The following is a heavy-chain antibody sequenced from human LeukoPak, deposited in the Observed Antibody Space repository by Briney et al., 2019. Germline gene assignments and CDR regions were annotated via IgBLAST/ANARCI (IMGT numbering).Heavy chain of an antibody. CDR1: GFTFGNFW. CDR3: ARLFGGVTTYDY. V-gene: IGHV3-7*01. D-gene: IGHD2-8*02. CDR2: MKGDGSLI. J-gene: IGHJ4*02. Sequence: PGGSLRLSCAASGFTFGNFWMSWVRQAPGGGLQWVASMKGDGSLIYYVDSAKGRFTISRDNARNSLYLQMNRLRADDTAVYYCARLFGGVTTYDYWGQGTLVTVSS.